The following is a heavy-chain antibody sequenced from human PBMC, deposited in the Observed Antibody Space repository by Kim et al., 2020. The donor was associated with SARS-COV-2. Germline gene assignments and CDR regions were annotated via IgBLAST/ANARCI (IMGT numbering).Heavy chain of an antibody. Sequence: GRFTISRDNAKNTMYLQMNSLRAEDTAVYYCAREDPPRSGSFYYYYYGMDVWGQGTTVTVSS. D-gene: IGHD3-10*01. V-gene: IGHV3-74*01. J-gene: IGHJ6*02. CDR3: AREDPPRSGSFYYYYYGMDV.